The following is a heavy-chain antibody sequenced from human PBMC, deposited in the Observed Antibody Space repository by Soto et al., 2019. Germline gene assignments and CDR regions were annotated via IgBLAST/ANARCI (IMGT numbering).Heavy chain of an antibody. CDR1: GFTFSDYY. CDR2: ISSSGSTI. D-gene: IGHD3-22*01. J-gene: IGHJ4*02. CDR3: ARVEEYYYDSSGSYHSYYFEY. Sequence: GGSLRLSCAASGFTFSDYYMSWIRQAPGKGLEWVSYISSSGSTIYYADSVKGRFTISRDNAKNSLYLQMNSLRAEDTAVYYCARVEEYYYDSSGSYHSYYFEYWGQGTLVTVSS. V-gene: IGHV3-11*01.